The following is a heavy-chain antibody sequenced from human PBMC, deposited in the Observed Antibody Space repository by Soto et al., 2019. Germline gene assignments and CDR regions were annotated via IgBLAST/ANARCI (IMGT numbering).Heavy chain of an antibody. CDR2: IIHIFGTE. J-gene: IGHJ5*02. Sequence: QVQLVQYGDEVKKPGSSVKFSCKASGGTFSSYAISGVRQAPGQGLEWRGGIIHIFGTENYAQKFQGRVTITADESTSTAYMELRSVRSEDTAVYYWERYKASNAYNWFDPWGQGTLVTVSS. CDR1: GGTFSSYA. V-gene: IGHV1-69*12. D-gene: IGHD1-20*01. CDR3: ERYKASNAYNWFDP.